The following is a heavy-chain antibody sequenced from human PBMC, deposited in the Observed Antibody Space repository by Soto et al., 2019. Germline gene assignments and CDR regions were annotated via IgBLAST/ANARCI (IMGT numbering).Heavy chain of an antibody. V-gene: IGHV3-23*01. CDR2: ISGSGGSK. CDR1: GFTFSSYA. D-gene: IGHD2-21*01. J-gene: IGHJ3*02. CDR3: AKGGIVVVIATIQAGAFDI. Sequence: EVQLLESGGGLVQPGGSLRLSCAASGFTFSSYAMSWVRQAPGKGLEWVSAISGSGGSKYYEDSVKGRFTISRDNSKNTLYLQKKSLRDEDTAVYYSAKGGIVVVIATIQAGAFDIWGQGKMVTVSS.